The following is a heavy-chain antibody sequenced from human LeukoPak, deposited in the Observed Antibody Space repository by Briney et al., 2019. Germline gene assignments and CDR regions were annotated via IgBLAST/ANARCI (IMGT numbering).Heavy chain of an antibody. Sequence: SQTLSLTCAVSGDTFSSNSATWNWIRQSPSRGLEWLGRTYYRSKWYKYYAVSVKGRITINPDTSKNQFSLQLNSVTPEDTAVYYCARGPSYFQHWGQGTLVTVSS. CDR2: TYYRSKWYK. V-gene: IGHV6-1*01. CDR1: GDTFSSNSAT. J-gene: IGHJ1*01. CDR3: ARGPSYFQH.